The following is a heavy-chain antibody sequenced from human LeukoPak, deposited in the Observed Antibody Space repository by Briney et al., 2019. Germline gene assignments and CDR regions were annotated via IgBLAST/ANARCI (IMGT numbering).Heavy chain of an antibody. D-gene: IGHD3-9*01. CDR1: GYIFHQYD. Sequence: ASVKVSCKTSGYIFHQYDMSWVRQAPGQGLEWMGRITGNNGNTNYTQKFQGRITMTTDTSTNTGYMELRSLRSDDTAVYYCARAETITYYDILTNAFDIWGQGTMVTVSS. J-gene: IGHJ3*02. CDR2: ITGNNGNT. CDR3: ARAETITYYDILTNAFDI. V-gene: IGHV1-18*01.